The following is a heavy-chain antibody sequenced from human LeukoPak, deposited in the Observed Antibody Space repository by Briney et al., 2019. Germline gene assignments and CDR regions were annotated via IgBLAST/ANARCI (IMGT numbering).Heavy chain of an antibody. CDR3: AASPDYYDSSGYSYYFDY. CDR1: GFTFTSSA. CDR2: IVVGSGNT. J-gene: IGHJ4*02. D-gene: IGHD3-22*01. V-gene: IGHV1-58*01. Sequence: SVNVSCKASGFTFTSSAVQWVRQARGQRLEWIGWIVVGSGNTNYAQKFQERVTITRDMSTSTAYMELSSLRSEDTAVYYCAASPDYYDSSGYSYYFDYWGQGTLVTVSS.